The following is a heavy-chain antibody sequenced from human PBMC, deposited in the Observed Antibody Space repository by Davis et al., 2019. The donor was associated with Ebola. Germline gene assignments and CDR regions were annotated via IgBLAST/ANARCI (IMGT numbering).Heavy chain of an antibody. V-gene: IGHV4-34*01. CDR1: GGSFSGYY. CDR2: IHPSGST. CDR3: AGGVGRTKRGNQ. Sequence: MPSETLSLTCAVYGGSFSGYYLSWIRQPPGKGLEWIGEIHPSGSTNYNPSLKSRVAISGDKSKNQFSLRLSSVNAADTAVYYCAGGVGRTKRGNQWGQGTLVSVSS. J-gene: IGHJ4*01. D-gene: IGHD1-14*01.